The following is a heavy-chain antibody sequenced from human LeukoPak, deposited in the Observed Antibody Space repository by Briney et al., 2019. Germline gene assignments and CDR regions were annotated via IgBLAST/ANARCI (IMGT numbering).Heavy chain of an antibody. CDR2: IDESGSAT. CDR3: AKKGYLVSPGNYFDY. CDR1: GFTFSSFP. D-gene: IGHD2-2*01. V-gene: IGHV3-23*05. J-gene: IGHJ4*02. Sequence: GGSLRLSCGASGFTFSSFPMIWAPQAPGRGREWVSSIDESGSATYYADSVKGRFTISRDNSKNTLYLQMDSLRDEDTGVYYCAKKGYLVSPGNYFDYWGQGTLVTVSS.